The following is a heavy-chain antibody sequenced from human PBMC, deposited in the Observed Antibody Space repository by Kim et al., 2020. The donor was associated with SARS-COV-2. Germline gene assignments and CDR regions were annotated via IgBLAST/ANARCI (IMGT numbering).Heavy chain of an antibody. D-gene: IGHD6-13*01. CDR3: ARGGAAAPLTLSYSYYYMDV. V-gene: IGHV3-20*01. CDR2: IKWNGGST. J-gene: IGHJ6*03. CDR1: GFTFDDYG. Sequence: GGSLRLSCAASGFTFDDYGMSWVRQVPGKGLEWVSGIKWNGGSTGYADSVKGRFTISRDNAKNSLYLQMNSLRAEDTALYHCARGGAAAPLTLSYSYYYMDVWGKGTTVTVSS.